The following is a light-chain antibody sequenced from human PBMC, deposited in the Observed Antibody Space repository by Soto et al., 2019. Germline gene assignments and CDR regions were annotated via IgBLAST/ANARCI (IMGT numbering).Light chain of an antibody. Sequence: DIQMTQSPSTLSASVGDRVTITCRASQSISSWLAWYQQKPGKAPKLLIYKASSLESGVPSRFSGSGSGTEFTLIISSLQPDDFATYYCQQYNSYSRALTFGGGTKVEIK. CDR1: QSISSW. V-gene: IGKV1-5*03. CDR2: KAS. J-gene: IGKJ4*02. CDR3: QQYNSYSRALT.